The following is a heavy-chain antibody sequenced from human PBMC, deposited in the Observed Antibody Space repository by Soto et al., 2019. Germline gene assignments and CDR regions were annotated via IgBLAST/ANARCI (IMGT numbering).Heavy chain of an antibody. CDR1: GFTFSSYV. D-gene: IGHD4-17*01. CDR3: AKDLGDEDYGGKPGPDSGMDV. Sequence: GGSLRLSCAASGFTFSSYVMHWVRQAPGKGLEWVAVISYDGSNKYYADSVKGRFTISRDNSKNTLYLQMNSLRAEDTAVYYCAKDLGDEDYGGKPGPDSGMDVWGQGTTVTVSS. CDR2: ISYDGSNK. V-gene: IGHV3-30*18. J-gene: IGHJ6*02.